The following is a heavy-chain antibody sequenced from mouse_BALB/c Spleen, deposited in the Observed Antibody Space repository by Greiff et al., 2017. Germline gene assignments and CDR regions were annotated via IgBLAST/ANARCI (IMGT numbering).Heavy chain of an antibody. J-gene: IGHJ3*01. CDR2: IYPGNSDT. CDR1: GYSFTSYW. D-gene: IGHD3-1*01. CDR3: TRERSSGYGFAY. V-gene: IGHV1-5*01. Sequence: EVKLVESGTVLARPGASVKMSCKASGYSFTSYWMHWVKQRPGQGLEWIGAIYPGNSDTSYNQKFKGKAKLTAVTSASTAYMELSSLTNEDSAVYYCTRERSSGYGFAYWGQGTLVTVSA.